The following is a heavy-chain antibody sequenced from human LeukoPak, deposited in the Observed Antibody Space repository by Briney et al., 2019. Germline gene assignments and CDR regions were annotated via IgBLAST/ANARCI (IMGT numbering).Heavy chain of an antibody. Sequence: PGGSLRLSCAVSGLTLSNYGMSWVRQAPGKGLEWVAGISDSGGATNYADSVKGRFTISRDNRKNTLYLQMNSLRAEDTAVYFCAKRGVVIRVILVGFHKQAYYFDSWGQGALVTVSS. J-gene: IGHJ4*02. D-gene: IGHD3-22*01. CDR1: GLTLSNYG. V-gene: IGHV3-23*01. CDR2: ISDSGGAT. CDR3: AKRGVVIRVILVGFHKQAYYFDS.